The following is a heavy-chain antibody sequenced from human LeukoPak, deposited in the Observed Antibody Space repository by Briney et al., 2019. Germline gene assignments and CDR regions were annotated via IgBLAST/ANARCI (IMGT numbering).Heavy chain of an antibody. CDR3: ARGDIAVAGTYYFDY. Sequence: SETLSLTCTVSGGSISSYYWSWIRQPPGKGLEWIDYIYYSGSTNYNPSLKSRVTISVDTSKNQFSLKLRSVTAADTAVYYCARGDIAVAGTYYFDYWGQGTLVTASS. D-gene: IGHD6-19*01. CDR1: GGSISSYY. J-gene: IGHJ4*02. V-gene: IGHV4-59*01. CDR2: IYYSGST.